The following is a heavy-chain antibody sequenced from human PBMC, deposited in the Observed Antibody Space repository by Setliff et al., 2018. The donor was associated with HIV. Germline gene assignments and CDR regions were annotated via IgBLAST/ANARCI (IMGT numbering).Heavy chain of an antibody. D-gene: IGHD1-7*01. V-gene: IGHV4-61*09. Sequence: PSETLSLTCNVSGASITSGSYYWSWIRRPAGKGLEWIGHIYSRGPTNYNPSLKSRVTISVDTSKNQFSLKLSSVTATDTAMYYCASANWNYLGYWFDPWGQGTLVTVSS. CDR1: GASITSGSYY. J-gene: IGHJ5*02. CDR3: ASANWNYLGYWFDP. CDR2: IYSRGPT.